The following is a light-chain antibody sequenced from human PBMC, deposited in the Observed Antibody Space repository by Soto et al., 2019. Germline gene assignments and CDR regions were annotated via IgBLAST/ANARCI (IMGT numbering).Light chain of an antibody. CDR2: DTS. CDR1: QDISNY. V-gene: IGKV1-33*01. CDR3: QQYDSLPIT. Sequence: DIQITQTPSSSPTSXSAGVTTTXXASQDISNYLNWYQQKPGKAPKLLMYDTSSLETGVPPRFSGSGSGTDYRLTISSLQPEDFATYYCQQYDSLPITFGHGTRLEI. J-gene: IGKJ5*01.